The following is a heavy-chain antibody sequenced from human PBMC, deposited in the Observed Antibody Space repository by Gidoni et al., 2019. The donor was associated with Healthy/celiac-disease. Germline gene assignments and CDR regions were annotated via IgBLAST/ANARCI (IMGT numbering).Heavy chain of an antibody. Sequence: EVQLLESGGGLVQPGGSLRLSCAASGFTFSSYVMSWVRQAPGKGLEWVSAISGSGGSTYYADSVKGRFTISRDNSKNTLYLQMNSLRAEDTAVYYCAKDLGTYYDYVWGSYRTHAFDYWGQGTLVTVSS. V-gene: IGHV3-23*01. CDR2: ISGSGGST. CDR1: GFTFSSYV. J-gene: IGHJ4*02. D-gene: IGHD3-16*02. CDR3: AKDLGTYYDYVWGSYRTHAFDY.